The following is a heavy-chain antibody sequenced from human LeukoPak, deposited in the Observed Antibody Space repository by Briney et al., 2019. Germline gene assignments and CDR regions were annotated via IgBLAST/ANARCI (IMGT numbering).Heavy chain of an antibody. CDR3: ARVGWFGETLCGMDV. Sequence: GGSLRLSCAASGFTFSSYEMSWVRQAPGKGLEWVSYISSSGSTKYYAASGRGRSSFSRDTAKTSLYLQMNGLRADDTAIYYCARVGWFGETLCGMDVWGQGTTVTVSS. CDR2: ISSSGSTK. V-gene: IGHV3-48*03. CDR1: GFTFSSYE. J-gene: IGHJ6*02. D-gene: IGHD3-10*01.